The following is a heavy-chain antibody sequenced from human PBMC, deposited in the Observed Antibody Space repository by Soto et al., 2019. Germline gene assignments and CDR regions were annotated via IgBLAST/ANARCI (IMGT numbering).Heavy chain of an antibody. J-gene: IGHJ6*02. V-gene: IGHV3-48*01. D-gene: IGHD2-2*01. Sequence: GGSLRLSCAASGFTFSSYSMKWVRQAPGKGLEWVSYISGSSSTIYYADSVKGRFTISRDNAKNSLYLQMNSLRAEDTAVYYCARDPHIVLVPAALRSYYYYYGMDVWGQGTTVTVSS. CDR1: GFTFSSYS. CDR2: ISGSSSTI. CDR3: ARDPHIVLVPAALRSYYYYYGMDV.